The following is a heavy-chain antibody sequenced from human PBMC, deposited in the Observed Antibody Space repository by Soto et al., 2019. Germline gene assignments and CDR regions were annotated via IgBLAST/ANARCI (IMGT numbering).Heavy chain of an antibody. CDR1: GGSISSGGYS. J-gene: IGHJ4*02. Sequence: QLQLQESGSGLVKPSQTLSLTCAVSGGSISSGGYSWSWIRQPPGKGLEWIGYIYHSGSTYYNPALXGXVXISXDRSKNQFSLKLSSVTAADTAVYYCARGQVVAAQHWGQGTLVTVSS. CDR2: IYHSGST. D-gene: IGHD2-15*01. CDR3: ARGQVVAAQH. V-gene: IGHV4-30-2*01.